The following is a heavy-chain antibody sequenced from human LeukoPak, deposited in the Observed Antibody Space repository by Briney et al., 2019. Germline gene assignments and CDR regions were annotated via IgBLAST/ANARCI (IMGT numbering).Heavy chain of an antibody. V-gene: IGHV1-69*05. Sequence: GASVKVSCRASGGTFSSYAISWVRQAPGQGLEWMGGIIPIFGTANYAQKFQGRVTITTDESTSTAYMELSSLRSDDTAVYYCARDSSGWFDYWGQGTLVTVSS. CDR3: ARDSSGWFDY. CDR2: IIPIFGTA. D-gene: IGHD6-19*01. CDR1: GGTFSSYA. J-gene: IGHJ5*01.